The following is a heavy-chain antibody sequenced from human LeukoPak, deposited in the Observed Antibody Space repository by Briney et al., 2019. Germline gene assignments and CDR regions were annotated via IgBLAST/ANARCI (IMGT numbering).Heavy chain of an antibody. V-gene: IGHV3-33*01. CDR3: ARDEERELRGDNWFDP. CDR1: GFSFSSYG. J-gene: IGHJ5*02. Sequence: GSLRLSCAASGFSFSSYGMHWVRQAPGKGLEWVAVIWYDGSNKYYADSVKGRFTISRDNSKNTLYLQMNSLRVEDTAVYYCARDEERELRGDNWFDPWGQGTLVTVSS. CDR2: IWYDGSNK. D-gene: IGHD3-10*01.